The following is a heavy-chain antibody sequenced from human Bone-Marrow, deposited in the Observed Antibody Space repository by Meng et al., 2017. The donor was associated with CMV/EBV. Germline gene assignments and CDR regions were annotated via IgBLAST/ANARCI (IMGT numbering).Heavy chain of an antibody. D-gene: IGHD2-2*01. CDR2: IKQDGSEK. V-gene: IGHV3-7*01. Sequence: GGSLRLSCAASGFTFSSDWMSWVRQAPGKGLEWVDNIKQDGSEKYYVDSVKGRFTISRDNAKNSLYLKMNSLRAEDTAVDYCARNQVYQLPYYYYNYAMDVWGQGTTVTVSS. CDR1: GFTFSSDW. CDR3: ARNQVYQLPYYYYNYAMDV. J-gene: IGHJ6*02.